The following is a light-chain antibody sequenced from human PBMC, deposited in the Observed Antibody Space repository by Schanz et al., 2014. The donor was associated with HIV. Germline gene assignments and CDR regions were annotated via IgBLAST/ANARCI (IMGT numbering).Light chain of an antibody. J-gene: IGLJ1*01. V-gene: IGLV2-14*02. CDR3: LSYDNSLGGPYV. CDR1: SSDGGSYNL. CDR2: DVS. Sequence: QSALTQPASVSGSPGQSITISCTGTSSDGGSYNLVSWYQQHPGKAPKLMIYDVSNRPSGVSNRFSGSKSGNTASLTISGLQAEDEADYYCLSYDNSLGGPYVFGTGTKLTVL.